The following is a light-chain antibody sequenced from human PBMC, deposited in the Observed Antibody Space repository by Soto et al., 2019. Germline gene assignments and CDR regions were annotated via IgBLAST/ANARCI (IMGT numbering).Light chain of an antibody. J-gene: IGKJ2*01. CDR1: QSINSE. Sequence: EIVMTQSPATLSLSPGERAALSCRASQSINSELAWYQQKPGQPPRLLIYGASTRATGVPARFTGSESGSEFTLTISGLQSEDLAVYYCQHGHNWPLTFGHGTRLEI. CDR3: QHGHNWPLT. CDR2: GAS. V-gene: IGKV3-15*01.